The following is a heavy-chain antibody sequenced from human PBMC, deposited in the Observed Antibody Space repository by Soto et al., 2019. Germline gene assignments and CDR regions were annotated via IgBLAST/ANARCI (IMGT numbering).Heavy chain of an antibody. V-gene: IGHV4-30-4*01. CDR1: GGSISSGDYF. CDR3: ARGLVIRPYYYHGMDV. D-gene: IGHD3-9*01. J-gene: IGHJ6*02. CDR2: ISSIGST. Sequence: SETLSLTCTVSGGSISSGDYFWSWIRQSPGKGLEWIGYISSIGSTYYNPSLKSRVSVSRDTSKNQFSLNLSSVTTTDTAVYYCARGLVIRPYYYHGMDVWGQGTTVT.